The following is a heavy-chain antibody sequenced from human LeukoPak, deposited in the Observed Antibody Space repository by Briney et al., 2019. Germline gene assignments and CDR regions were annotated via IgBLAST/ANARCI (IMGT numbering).Heavy chain of an antibody. J-gene: IGHJ5*02. CDR2: IYYSGST. V-gene: IGHV4-39*01. CDR3: AVQRITILGDVNWFDP. Sequence: SETLSLTCTVSGGSISSSNYYWGWIRQPPGKGLEWIGSIYYSGSTYYNPSLMSRVTISVDTSKNHFSLKLSSVTAADTAVYYCAVQRITILGDVNWFDPWGQGTLVTVSS. D-gene: IGHD3-3*01. CDR1: GGSISSSNYY.